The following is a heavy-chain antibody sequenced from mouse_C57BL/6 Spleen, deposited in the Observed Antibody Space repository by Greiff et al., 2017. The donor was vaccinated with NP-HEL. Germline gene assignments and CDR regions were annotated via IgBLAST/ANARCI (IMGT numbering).Heavy chain of an antibody. CDR1: GYTFTSYW. D-gene: IGHD1-1*01. J-gene: IGHJ1*03. CDR3: AIRHYGSSYRWYFDV. V-gene: IGHV1-50*01. Sequence: QVQLQQPGAELVKPGASVKLSCKASGYTFTSYWMQWVKQRPGQGLEWIGEIDPSDSYTNYNQKFKGKATLTVDTSSSTAYMQLSSLTYEDSAVYYCAIRHYGSSYRWYFDVWGTGTTVTVSS. CDR2: IDPSDSYT.